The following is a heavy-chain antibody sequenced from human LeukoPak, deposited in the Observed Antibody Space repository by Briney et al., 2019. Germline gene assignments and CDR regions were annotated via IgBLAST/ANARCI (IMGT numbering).Heavy chain of an antibody. D-gene: IGHD4-17*01. Sequence: SETLSLTCAVSGGSISSGGYSWSWIRQPPGKGLEWIGYIHHSGSTYYNPSLKSRVTISVDRSKNQFSLKLSSVTAADTAVYYCARSPDYGDSSYYFDYWGQGTLVTVSS. J-gene: IGHJ4*02. CDR2: IHHSGST. CDR1: GGSISSGGYS. V-gene: IGHV4-30-2*01. CDR3: ARSPDYGDSSYYFDY.